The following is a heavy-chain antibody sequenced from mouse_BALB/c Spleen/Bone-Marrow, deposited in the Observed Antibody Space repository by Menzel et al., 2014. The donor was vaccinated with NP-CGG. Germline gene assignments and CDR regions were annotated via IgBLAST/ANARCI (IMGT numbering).Heavy chain of an antibody. CDR2: ISNLAYSI. J-gene: IGHJ4*01. V-gene: IGHV5-15*02. Sequence: DVVLVESGGGLVQPGGSRKLSCAASGFTFSDYGMAWVRQAPGKGPEWVAFISNLAYSIYYADTVTGRFTISGENAKSTLYLEMSSLRSEDTAIYYCTRNYGNQGAMDYWGQGTSVTVSS. CDR1: GFTFSDYG. D-gene: IGHD2-1*01. CDR3: TRNYGNQGAMDY.